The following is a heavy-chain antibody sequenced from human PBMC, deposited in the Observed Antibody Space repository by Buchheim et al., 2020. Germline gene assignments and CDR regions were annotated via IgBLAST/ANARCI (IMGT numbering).Heavy chain of an antibody. CDR1: GYTFTDYR. V-gene: IGHV1-2*02. J-gene: IGHJ4*02. CDR2: ISPNSGDT. CDR3: ARDYYGSYEY. D-gene: IGHD1-26*01. Sequence: QVQLVQSGAEVKKPGASVKVSCKASGYTFTDYRIDWVRQAPGQGLEWMGWISPNSGDTHYAQKFQGRVTMTRDTSISTAYMELTSLTSDDAAVYYCARDYYGSYEYWGQGTL.